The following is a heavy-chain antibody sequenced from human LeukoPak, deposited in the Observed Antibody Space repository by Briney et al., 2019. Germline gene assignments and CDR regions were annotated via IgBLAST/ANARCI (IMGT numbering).Heavy chain of an antibody. Sequence: GGSLRLSCEASGFTASMNYLSWVRQAPGKGLEWVSVIYAGGNTYYADSVKGRFTISRDNPKNTVYLQMNSLRAEDTAVYYCTRDRGATAGRGGWFDPWGQGTVVTVSS. CDR1: GFTASMNY. CDR3: TRDRGATAGRGGWFDP. V-gene: IGHV3-53*01. J-gene: IGHJ5*02. D-gene: IGHD6-13*01. CDR2: IYAGGNT.